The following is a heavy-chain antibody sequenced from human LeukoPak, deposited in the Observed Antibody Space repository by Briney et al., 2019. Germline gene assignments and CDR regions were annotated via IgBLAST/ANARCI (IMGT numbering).Heavy chain of an antibody. Sequence: CAASGFTFSSYAMSWVRQAPGKGLEWVSAISGSGGSTYYADSVKGGFTISRDNSKKTLYLQMNSLRAEDTAVYYCAKDAPVNIVVVPAANSWGQGTLVTVSS. CDR2: ISGSGGST. J-gene: IGHJ4*02. D-gene: IGHD2-2*01. V-gene: IGHV3-23*01. CDR1: GFTFSSYA. CDR3: AKDAPVNIVVVPAANS.